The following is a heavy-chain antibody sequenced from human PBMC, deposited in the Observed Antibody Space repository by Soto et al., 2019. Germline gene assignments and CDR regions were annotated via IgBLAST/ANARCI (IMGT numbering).Heavy chain of an antibody. CDR2: IYYSGST. D-gene: IGHD4-17*01. CDR3: ARHIEDGTTVANNWFDP. V-gene: IGHV4-39*01. Sequence: SETLSLTCTVSGGSISSSSYYWGWIRQPPGKGLEWIGSIYYSGSTYYNPSLKSRVTISVDTSKNQFSLKLSSVTAADTAVYYCARHIEDGTTVANNWFDPWGQGTLVTVSS. CDR1: GGSISSSSYY. J-gene: IGHJ5*02.